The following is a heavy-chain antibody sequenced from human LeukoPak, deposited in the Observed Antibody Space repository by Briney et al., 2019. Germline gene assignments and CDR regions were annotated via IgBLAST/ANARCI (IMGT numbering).Heavy chain of an antibody. D-gene: IGHD3-10*01. CDR2: ISGSGGST. J-gene: IGHJ1*01. Sequence: GGSLRLSCAASGFTFSSYAMSWVRQAPEKGLEWVSAISGSGGSTYYADSVKGRFTISRDNSKNTLYLQMNSLRAEDTAVYYCAKAAGYYGSGSYYNWGQGTLVTVSS. V-gene: IGHV3-23*01. CDR3: AKAAGYYGSGSYYN. CDR1: GFTFSSYA.